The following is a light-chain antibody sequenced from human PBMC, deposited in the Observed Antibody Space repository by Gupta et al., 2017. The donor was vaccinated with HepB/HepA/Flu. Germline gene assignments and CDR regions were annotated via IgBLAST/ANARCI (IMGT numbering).Light chain of an antibody. J-gene: IGKJ1*01. CDR3: HQYNTDPWT. CDR2: AAS. V-gene: IGKV1D-16*01. CDR1: QGIRSW. Sequence: DTQMTQYPSSLSASVGDRVTITCRASQGIRSWLAWYQQRPGKAPKSLIYAASTLQSGVPSRFSGSGSGTDFTLTISSLQPEDSATYYCHQYNTDPWTFGQGTKVEIK.